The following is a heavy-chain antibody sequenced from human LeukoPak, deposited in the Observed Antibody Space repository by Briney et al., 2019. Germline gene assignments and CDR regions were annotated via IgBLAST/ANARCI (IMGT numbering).Heavy chain of an antibody. Sequence: ASVKVSCKTSGYTFTNYAMHWVRQAPGQGLEWMGRINPNSGGTNYAQKFQGRVTMTRDTSISTAYMELSRLRSDDTAVYYCARELRDIEMATIYFDYWGQGTLVTVSS. V-gene: IGHV1-2*06. CDR2: INPNSGGT. CDR3: ARELRDIEMATIYFDY. J-gene: IGHJ4*02. CDR1: GYTFTNYA. D-gene: IGHD5-24*01.